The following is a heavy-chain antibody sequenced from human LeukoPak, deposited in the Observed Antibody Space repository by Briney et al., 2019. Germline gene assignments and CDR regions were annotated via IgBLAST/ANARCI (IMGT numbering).Heavy chain of an antibody. CDR1: GGSISSSSYY. CDR3: AREPNFDY. Sequence: PSETLSLTCTVSGGSISSSSYYWGWIRQPPGKGLEWIGSIYYSGSTYYNPSLKSRVTISVDTSKNQFSLKLSSVTAADTAMYYCAREPNFDYWGQGTLVTVSS. CDR2: IYYSGST. V-gene: IGHV4-39*07. J-gene: IGHJ4*02.